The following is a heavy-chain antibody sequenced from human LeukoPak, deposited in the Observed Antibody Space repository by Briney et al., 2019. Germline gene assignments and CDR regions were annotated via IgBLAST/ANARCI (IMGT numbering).Heavy chain of an antibody. Sequence: EASVKVSCKASGYTFTGYYMHWVLQAAGQGLEWMGWINPNSGGTNYAQKFQGRVTMTRDTSISTAYMELSRLRSDDTAVYYCARVGPSGSYYEYWGQGTLVTVSS. D-gene: IGHD1-26*01. CDR3: ARVGPSGSYYEY. J-gene: IGHJ4*02. CDR2: INPNSGGT. CDR1: GYTFTGYY. V-gene: IGHV1-2*02.